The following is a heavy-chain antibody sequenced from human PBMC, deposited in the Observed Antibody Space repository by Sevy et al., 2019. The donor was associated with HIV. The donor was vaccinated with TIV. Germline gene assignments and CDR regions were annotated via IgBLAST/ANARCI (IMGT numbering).Heavy chain of an antibody. Sequence: GGSLRLSCAASGFTFSTYTMNWVRQAPGKGLERVSSISSGSSYIYYGDSVKGRFTISRDNAKNSLYLQMNSLRAEDTAIYYCARDGGCTSTSCLLYFDYWGQGTPVTVSS. CDR1: GFTFSTYT. D-gene: IGHD2-2*01. CDR2: ISSGSSYI. J-gene: IGHJ4*02. V-gene: IGHV3-21*01. CDR3: ARDGGCTSTSCLLYFDY.